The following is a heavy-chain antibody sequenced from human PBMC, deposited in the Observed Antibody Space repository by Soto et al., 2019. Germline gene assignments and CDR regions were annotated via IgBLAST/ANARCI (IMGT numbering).Heavy chain of an antibody. CDR2: VSHDGRNT. Sequence: GGSLGLSFAASGFTFSDYAMHWVRQAPGKGLEWVAVVSHDGRNTHYADSVKGRFTISRDNSKNTLYLQMNSLRAEDTAVYYCAKDVIPTTDDYTYFDYWGQGTLVTVSS. V-gene: IGHV3-30*18. CDR1: GFTFSDYA. D-gene: IGHD4-4*01. J-gene: IGHJ4*02. CDR3: AKDVIPTTDDYTYFDY.